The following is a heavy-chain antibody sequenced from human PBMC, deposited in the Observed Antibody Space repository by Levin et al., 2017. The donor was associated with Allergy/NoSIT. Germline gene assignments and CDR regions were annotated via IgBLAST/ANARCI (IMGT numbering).Heavy chain of an antibody. D-gene: IGHD5-24*01. CDR3: ARGGVEIYAIAAY. J-gene: IGHJ4*02. V-gene: IGHV4-61*01. CDR2: IYSTGTT. Sequence: SETLSLTCGVSGGSVSSGRFYWSWIRQAPGRGLQWLGYIYSTGTTSYNPSLKTRATISADTSKNQFSLRLTSVTAADTAVYYCARGGVEIYAIAAYWGQGALVTVSS. CDR1: GGSVSSGRFY.